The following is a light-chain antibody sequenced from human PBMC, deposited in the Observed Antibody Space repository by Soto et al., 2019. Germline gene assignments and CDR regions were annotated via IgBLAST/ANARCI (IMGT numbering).Light chain of an antibody. Sequence: QSALTQPASVSGSPGQSITISCTGTSSDVGGYNYVSWYQQHPDKAPKVMIYDVSNRPSGVSNRFSGSKSGNTASLTISGLQAEDEADYYCTSYTGSSYVFGTGTKVTVL. CDR2: DVS. J-gene: IGLJ1*01. CDR1: SSDVGGYNY. CDR3: TSYTGSSYV. V-gene: IGLV2-14*01.